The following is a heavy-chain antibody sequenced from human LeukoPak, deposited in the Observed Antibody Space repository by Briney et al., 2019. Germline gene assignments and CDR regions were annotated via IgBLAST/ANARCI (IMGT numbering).Heavy chain of an antibody. V-gene: IGHV5-51*01. CDR3: ARTVTGGYYSYPLDV. Sequence: GESLKVSCKASGYSFTTHWIGWVRQMPGKGLEWMGLIYPGDSDTRYSPSFQGQVTISADRSITTAYLQWSSLKASDTAMYYCARTVTGGYYSYPLDVWGQGATVTVSS. CDR1: GYSFTTHW. D-gene: IGHD4-17*01. CDR2: IYPGDSDT. J-gene: IGHJ6*02.